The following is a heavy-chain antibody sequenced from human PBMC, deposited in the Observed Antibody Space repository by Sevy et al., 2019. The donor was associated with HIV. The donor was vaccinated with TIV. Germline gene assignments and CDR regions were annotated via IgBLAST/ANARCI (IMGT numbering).Heavy chain of an antibody. V-gene: IGHV3-30-3*01. Sequence: GGSLRLSCAASGFILRNYVMHWVRQAPGKGLEWVAAVSFDGSDKFYADSVKGRFTISRDNSKNRLYLQTNRLRAEDTDVYYCARDQAGPSDDYYYYYGMDLWGQGTTVTVSS. CDR2: VSFDGSDK. J-gene: IGHJ6*02. D-gene: IGHD3-10*01. CDR3: ARDQAGPSDDYYYYYGMDL. CDR1: GFILRNYV.